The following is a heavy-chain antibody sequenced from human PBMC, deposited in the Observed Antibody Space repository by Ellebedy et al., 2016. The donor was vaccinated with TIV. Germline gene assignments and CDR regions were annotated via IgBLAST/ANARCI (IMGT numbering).Heavy chain of an antibody. V-gene: IGHV3-21*01. CDR2: ISSSSSYI. Sequence: GESLKISCAASGFTFSSYSMNWVRQAPGKGLEWVSSISSSSSYIYYADSVKGRFTISRDNAKNSLYLQMNSLRAEDTAVYYCASIRQQDHDYWGQGTLVTVSS. CDR3: ASIRQQDHDY. J-gene: IGHJ4*02. D-gene: IGHD6-13*01. CDR1: GFTFSSYS.